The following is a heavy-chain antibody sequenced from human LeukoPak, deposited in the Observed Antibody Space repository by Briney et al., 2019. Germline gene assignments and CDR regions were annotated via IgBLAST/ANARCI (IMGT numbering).Heavy chain of an antibody. Sequence: GESLKISCKGSGYSFTSYWIGWVSQMPGKGLEWMGIIFPGDSDTRYSPSFQGQVTISVDESISTAYLQWSSLKASDTAIYYCARRRVGSGSYYNVGGYYFDNWGQGTLVTVSS. CDR1: GYSFTSYW. V-gene: IGHV5-51*01. J-gene: IGHJ4*02. D-gene: IGHD3-10*01. CDR3: ARRRVGSGSYYNVGGYYFDN. CDR2: IFPGDSDT.